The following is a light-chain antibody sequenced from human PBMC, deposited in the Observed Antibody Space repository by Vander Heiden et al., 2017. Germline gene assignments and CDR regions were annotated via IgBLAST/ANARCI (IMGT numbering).Light chain of an antibody. V-gene: IGKV3-20*01. Sequence: EIVLPPSPGTLSLSPGERATLSCRASQSVSSSYLAWYQQKPGQAPRLLIYGASSRATGIPDRFSGSGSGTDFTLTISRLEPEDFAVYYCQQYGSSPRTFGQGTKLEIK. CDR2: GAS. CDR3: QQYGSSPRT. J-gene: IGKJ2*01. CDR1: QSVSSSY.